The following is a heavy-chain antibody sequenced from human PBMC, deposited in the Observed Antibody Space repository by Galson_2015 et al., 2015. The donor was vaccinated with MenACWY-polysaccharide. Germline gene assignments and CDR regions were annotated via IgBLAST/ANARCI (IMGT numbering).Heavy chain of an antibody. D-gene: IGHD1-7*01. Sequence: SLRLSCAASGFTFDDYAMHWVRQAPGKGLEWVSGISWNSGSIGYADSVKGRFTISRDNAKNSLYLQMNSPRAEDTALYYCAKDCSITGTTCFDYWGQGTLVTVSS. CDR2: ISWNSGSI. V-gene: IGHV3-9*01. J-gene: IGHJ4*02. CDR3: AKDCSITGTTCFDY. CDR1: GFTFDDYA.